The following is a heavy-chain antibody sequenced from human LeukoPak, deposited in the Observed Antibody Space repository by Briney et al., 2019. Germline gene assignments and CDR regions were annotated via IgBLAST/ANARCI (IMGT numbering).Heavy chain of an antibody. CDR3: AKDNGDVGYYIDY. Sequence: GGSLRLSCAASGFTSSSYAMSWVRQAPGKGLEWVSAISGSGGSTYYADSVKGRFTISRDNSKNTLYLQMNSLRAEDTAVYYCAKDNGDVGYYIDYWGQGTLVTVSS. V-gene: IGHV3-23*01. CDR1: GFTSSSYA. CDR2: ISGSGGST. J-gene: IGHJ4*02. D-gene: IGHD4-17*01.